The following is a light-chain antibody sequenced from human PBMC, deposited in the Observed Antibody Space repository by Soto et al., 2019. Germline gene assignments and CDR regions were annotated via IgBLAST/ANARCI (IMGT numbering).Light chain of an antibody. J-gene: IGLJ2*01. V-gene: IGLV4-69*01. CDR3: QTWGTGFSVV. Sequence: QLVLTQSPSASASLGASVKLTCTLSSGHSSYAIAWHQQQPGKGPRYLMKVNNDGSHNKGDGIPDRFSGSSSGAERYLTISSLQSEDEADYYCQTWGTGFSVVFGGGTKLTVL. CDR1: SGHSSYA. CDR2: VNNDGSH.